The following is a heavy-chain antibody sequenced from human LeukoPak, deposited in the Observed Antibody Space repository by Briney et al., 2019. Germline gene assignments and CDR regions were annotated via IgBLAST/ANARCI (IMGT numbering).Heavy chain of an antibody. CDR3: ARVVGITDYGSGSYSPYDWFDP. CDR1: GFTFSSYW. Sequence: GGSLRLSCAASGFTFSSYWMSWVRQAPGKGLEWVANIKQDGSEKYYVDSVKGRFTISRDNAKNSLYLQMNSLRAEDTAVYYCARVVGITDYGSGSYSPYDWFDPWGQGTLVTVSS. D-gene: IGHD3-10*01. CDR2: IKQDGSEK. V-gene: IGHV3-7*01. J-gene: IGHJ5*02.